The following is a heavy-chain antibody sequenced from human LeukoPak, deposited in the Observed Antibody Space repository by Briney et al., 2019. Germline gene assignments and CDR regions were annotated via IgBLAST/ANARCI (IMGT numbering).Heavy chain of an antibody. V-gene: IGHV4-59*08. Sequence: SETLPLTCTVSGGSISSYYWSWIRQPPGKGLEWIGYIYYSGSTNYNPSLKSRVTISVDTSKNQFSLKLSSVTAADTAVYYCARQKKGVGATGFDYWGQGTLVTVSS. CDR1: GGSISSYY. J-gene: IGHJ4*02. D-gene: IGHD1-26*01. CDR3: ARQKKGVGATGFDY. CDR2: IYYSGST.